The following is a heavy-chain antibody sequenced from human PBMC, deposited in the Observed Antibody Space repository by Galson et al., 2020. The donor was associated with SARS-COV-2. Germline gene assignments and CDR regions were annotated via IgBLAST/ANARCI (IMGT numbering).Heavy chain of an antibody. V-gene: IGHV3-66*01. J-gene: IGHJ1*01. CDR2: IYSGGST. CDR3: SREKKGPEH. Sequence: GGSLRLPCTASGFTVRSNYKSWVRQAPGKGLEWVSVIYSGGSTYYADSVKGRFTISRDNSKNTLYLQMNSLRAEDTAVYYCSREKKGPEHWGQGTLVTVSS. CDR1: GFTVRSNY.